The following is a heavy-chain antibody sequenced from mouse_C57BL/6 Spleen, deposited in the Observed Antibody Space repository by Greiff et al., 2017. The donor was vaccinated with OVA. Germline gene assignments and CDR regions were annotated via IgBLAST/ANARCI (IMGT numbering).Heavy chain of an antibody. CDR2: IRNKANGSTT. Sequence: EVKLVESGGGLVQPGGSLSLSCAASGFTFTDYYMSWVRQPPGKALEWFGFIRNKANGSTTEYSASVKGRFTISRDNSQSILYLQMNALRAEDSATYYCARSYYYGKVPYFDYWGQGTTLTVSS. V-gene: IGHV7-3*01. CDR1: GFTFTDYY. J-gene: IGHJ2*01. CDR3: ARSYYYGKVPYFDY. D-gene: IGHD1-1*01.